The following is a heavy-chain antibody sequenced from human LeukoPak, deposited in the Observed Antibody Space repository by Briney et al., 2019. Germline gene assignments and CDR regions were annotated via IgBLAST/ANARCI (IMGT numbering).Heavy chain of an antibody. D-gene: IGHD2-15*01. V-gene: IGHV1-3*01. CDR3: ARAVGYCSGGSCYWNAFDI. J-gene: IGHJ3*02. CDR1: GYTFTSYA. Sequence: ASVKVSCKASGYTFTSYAIQWVRQAPGQRLEWMGWINAGHGNTKYSQNFQGRVTITRDTSASTAYMELSSLRSEDTAVYYCARAVGYCSGGSCYWNAFDIWGQGTMVTVSS. CDR2: INAGHGNT.